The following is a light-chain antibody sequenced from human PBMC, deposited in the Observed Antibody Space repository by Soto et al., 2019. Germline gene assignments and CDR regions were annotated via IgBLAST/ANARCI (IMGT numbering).Light chain of an antibody. V-gene: IGKV3-20*01. CDR3: QQYGSSGT. J-gene: IGKJ1*01. CDR1: ESVSNNY. CDR2: GAA. Sequence: EIVLTQSAGTLSLSPGERVTLSCRASESVSNNYLSWYQQNPGQAPRLLICGAANRATSIQDRFSGSGSGTDFTLTISRLEPEDFAVYYCQQYGSSGTFGQGTKVDI.